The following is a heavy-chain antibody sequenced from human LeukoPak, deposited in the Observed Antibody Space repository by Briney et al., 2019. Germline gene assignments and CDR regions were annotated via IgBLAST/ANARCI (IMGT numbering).Heavy chain of an antibody. J-gene: IGHJ3*02. V-gene: IGHV4-59*06. CDR2: IYYSGST. CDR1: GGSISSYY. D-gene: IGHD2-8*02. Sequence: SETLSLTCTVSGGSISSYYWSWIRQPPGKGLEWIGYIYYSGSTYYNPSLKSRVTISVDTSKNQFSLKLSSVTAADTAVYYCARSNVLDSFDIWGQGTMVTVSS. CDR3: ARSNVLDSFDI.